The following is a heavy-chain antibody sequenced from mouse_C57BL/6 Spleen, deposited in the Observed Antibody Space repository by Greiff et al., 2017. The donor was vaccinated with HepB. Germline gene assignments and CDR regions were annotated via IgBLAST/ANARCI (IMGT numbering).Heavy chain of an antibody. J-gene: IGHJ2*01. V-gene: IGHV1-82*01. CDR1: GYAFSSSW. D-gene: IGHD1-1*01. CDR3: ARSYYYGSSYDY. CDR2: IYPGDGDT. Sequence: QVQLQQSGPELVKPGASVKISCKASGYAFSSSWMNWVKQRPGKGLEWIGRIYPGDGDTNYNGKLKGKATLTADKSSSTAYMQLSSLTSEDSAVYFCARSYYYGSSYDYWGQGTTLTVSS.